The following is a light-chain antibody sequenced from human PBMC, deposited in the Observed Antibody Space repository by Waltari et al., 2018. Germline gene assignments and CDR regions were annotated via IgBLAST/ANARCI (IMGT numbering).Light chain of an antibody. J-gene: IGLJ3*02. V-gene: IGLV2-23*02. Sequence: QSALTQHASVSGSPGQSITISCTGTSSDVGGYNYVSWYQQHPGKAPKLMIYDVSKRPSGVSNRFSGSKSGNTASLTISGLQAEDEADYYCCSYAGSSTPRVFGGGTKLTVL. CDR1: SSDVGGYNY. CDR2: DVS. CDR3: CSYAGSSTPRV.